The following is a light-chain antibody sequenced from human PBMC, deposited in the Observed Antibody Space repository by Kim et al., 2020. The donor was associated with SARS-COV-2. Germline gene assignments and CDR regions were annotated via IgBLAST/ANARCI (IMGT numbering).Light chain of an antibody. CDR1: QSISYF. J-gene: IGKJ5*01. Sequence: DIHMTQSPSSLSTVVGDRVTITCRASQSISYFLSWYQQKPGKAPQVLIYAASILQTGVPSRFSGSGSETDFTLTINSLQPEDFATYYCQQGNTYPITFGQGTRLEIK. V-gene: IGKV1-39*01. CDR2: AAS. CDR3: QQGNTYPIT.